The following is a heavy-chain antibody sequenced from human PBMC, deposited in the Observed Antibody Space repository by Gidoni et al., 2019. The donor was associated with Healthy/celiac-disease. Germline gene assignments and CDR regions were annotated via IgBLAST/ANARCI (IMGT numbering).Heavy chain of an antibody. CDR3: TTDGGIVVVPAAIEVHYYYGMDV. V-gene: IGHV3-15*01. Sequence: EVQLVESGGGLVKPGGSLRLSCAASGFTFSNAWMSWVRQAPGKGLEWVGRIKSKTDGGTTDYAAPVKGRFTISRDDSKNTLYLQMNSLKTEDTAVYYCTTDGGIVVVPAAIEVHYYYGMDVWGQGTTVTVSS. D-gene: IGHD2-2*02. CDR2: IKSKTDGGTT. CDR1: GFTFSNAW. J-gene: IGHJ6*02.